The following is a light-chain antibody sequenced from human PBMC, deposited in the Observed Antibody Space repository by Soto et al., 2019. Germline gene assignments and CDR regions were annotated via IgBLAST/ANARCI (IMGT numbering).Light chain of an antibody. Sequence: QSVLTQPASVSGSPGQSITISCTGTSSDVGGYNYVSWYQQHPGKAPKLMIYEVSYRPSGVSNCFSGSKSGNTASLTISGLQAEDEADYYCSSYTSSSTLYVFGTGTKVTVL. CDR1: SSDVGGYNY. CDR3: SSYTSSSTLYV. J-gene: IGLJ1*01. V-gene: IGLV2-14*01. CDR2: EVS.